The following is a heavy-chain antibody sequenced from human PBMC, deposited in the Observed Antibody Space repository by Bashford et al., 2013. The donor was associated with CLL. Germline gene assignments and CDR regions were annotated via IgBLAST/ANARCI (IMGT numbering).Heavy chain of an antibody. CDR3: ARGPCTSSSCFTPFDY. Sequence: GSLRLSCAASGFTFNHYWMTWVRQAPGKGLEWVANIKHDGTEKYYVDSMKGRLTISRDNAKKSLYLQMTSLRAEDTAVYYCARGPCTSSSCFTPFDYWGQGILVTVSS. J-gene: IGHJ4*02. CDR2: IKHDGTEK. V-gene: IGHV3-7*01. D-gene: IGHD2-2*01. CDR1: GFTFNHYW.